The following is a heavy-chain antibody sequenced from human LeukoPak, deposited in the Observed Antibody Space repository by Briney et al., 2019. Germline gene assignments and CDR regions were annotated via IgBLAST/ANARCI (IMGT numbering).Heavy chain of an antibody. D-gene: IGHD6-13*01. CDR1: GGSISSSSYY. CDR2: IYYSGSA. V-gene: IGHV4-39*01. Sequence: PSETLSLTCTVSGGSISSSSYYWGWIRQPPGKGLEWIGSIYYSGSASYNPSLKSRVTISVDRSKNQFSLTLSSVTAADTAVYYCARHSGYSSSQPFDYWGQGTLVTVSS. J-gene: IGHJ4*02. CDR3: ARHSGYSSSQPFDY.